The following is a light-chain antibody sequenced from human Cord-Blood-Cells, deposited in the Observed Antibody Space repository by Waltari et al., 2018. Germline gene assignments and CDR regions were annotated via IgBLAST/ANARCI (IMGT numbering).Light chain of an antibody. CDR1: QSVSSY. Sequence: EIVLTQSPATLSLSPGERATLSCRARQSVSSYLAWFQQKPGQAPRLLISDASNRSSGIPARFSGSGSGTDFTLTISSLEPEDFAVYYCQQRSNWPPWTFGQGTKVEIK. CDR2: DAS. CDR3: QQRSNWPPWT. J-gene: IGKJ1*01. V-gene: IGKV3-11*01.